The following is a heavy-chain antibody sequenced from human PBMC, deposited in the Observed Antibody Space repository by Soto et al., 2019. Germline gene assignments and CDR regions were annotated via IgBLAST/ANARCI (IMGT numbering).Heavy chain of an antibody. Sequence: SETLSLTCAVYCGSFSGYYWTWIRQPPGTGLEWIGEINHSGSTNYNPSLKSRVTMSVDTSKNHFSLQLKSVTAADTAVYYCARHNIPSDSSTYSPVYWGQGTLVTVSS. CDR2: INHSGST. CDR1: CGSFSGYY. D-gene: IGHD3-22*01. J-gene: IGHJ4*02. CDR3: ARHNIPSDSSTYSPVY. V-gene: IGHV4-34*01.